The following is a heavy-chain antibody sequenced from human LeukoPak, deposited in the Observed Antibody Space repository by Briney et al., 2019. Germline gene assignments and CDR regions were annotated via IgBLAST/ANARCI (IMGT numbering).Heavy chain of an antibody. Sequence: GGSLRLSCAASGFTFSGYSMNWVRQAPGKGLDWVSYISSSGTTMYYADSVKGRFTISRDNAKNSLYLQMNSLRDEDTAMYYCAVEGYCSGGSCYTNWFDPWGQGTLVTVSS. V-gene: IGHV3-48*02. CDR1: GFTFSGYS. CDR2: ISSSGTTM. J-gene: IGHJ5*02. D-gene: IGHD2-15*01. CDR3: AVEGYCSGGSCYTNWFDP.